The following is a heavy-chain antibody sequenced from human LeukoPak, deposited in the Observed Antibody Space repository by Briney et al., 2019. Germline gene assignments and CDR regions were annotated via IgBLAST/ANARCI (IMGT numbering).Heavy chain of an antibody. CDR1: GGPFSGYF. V-gene: IGHV4-34*01. CDR2: IHNSGTT. D-gene: IGHD3-10*01. Sequence: SETLSLTCAVSGGPFSGYFWSWICQSSGKGLEWIGEIHNSGTTNYNPSLNSRVTISEDTSKNQFYLNLSSVTAADSAVYYCARRYYYNLGSFPFDFWGQGTLVTVSS. J-gene: IGHJ4*02. CDR3: ARRYYYNLGSFPFDF.